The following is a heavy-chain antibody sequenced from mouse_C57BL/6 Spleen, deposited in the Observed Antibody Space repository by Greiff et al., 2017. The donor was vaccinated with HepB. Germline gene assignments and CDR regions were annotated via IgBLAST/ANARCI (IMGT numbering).Heavy chain of an antibody. CDR3: ARHYGNPYAMDY. CDR1: GYTFTDYS. V-gene: IGHV1-76*01. CDR2: IYPGSGNT. D-gene: IGHD2-1*01. J-gene: IGHJ4*01. Sequence: QVQLQQSGAELVRPGASVKLSCKASGYTFTDYSINWVKQRPGQGLEWIARIYPGSGNTYYNEKFKGKATLTAEKSSSTAYMQLSSLTTEDSAVYVCARHYGNPYAMDYWGQGTSVTVSS.